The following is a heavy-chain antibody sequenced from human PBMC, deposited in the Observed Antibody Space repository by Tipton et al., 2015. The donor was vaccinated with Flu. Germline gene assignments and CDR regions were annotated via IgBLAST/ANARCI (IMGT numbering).Heavy chain of an antibody. CDR2: INPHSGGT. J-gene: IGHJ4*02. CDR1: GYTFGGYF. D-gene: IGHD1-1*01. Sequence: QVQLVQSGAEVKKPGASVNVSCKTSGYTFGGYFLHWVRQAPGQGLEWMGRINPHSGGTNYAQKFQGRITITRDTSTATMYMELSSLRSDDTAVYYCARVGAWNDLGFWGQGTLVNVSS. V-gene: IGHV1-2*06. CDR3: ARVGAWNDLGF.